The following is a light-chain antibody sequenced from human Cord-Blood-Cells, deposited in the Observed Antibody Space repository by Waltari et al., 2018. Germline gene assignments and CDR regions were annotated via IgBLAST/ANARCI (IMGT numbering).Light chain of an antibody. CDR2: GAS. CDR1: TSVSSSY. CDR3: QQYGSSPYT. V-gene: IGKV3-20*01. J-gene: IGKJ2*01. Sequence: ELVLTQSPGTLSLSPGERATLSCRASTSVSSSYLAWYQQKPGQAPRLLIYGASSRATGIPDRFSGSGSGTDFTLTISRLGPEDFAVYYCQQYGSSPYTFGQGTKLEIK.